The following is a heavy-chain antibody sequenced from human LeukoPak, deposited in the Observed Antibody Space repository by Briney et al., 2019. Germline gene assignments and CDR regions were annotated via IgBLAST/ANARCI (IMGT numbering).Heavy chain of an antibody. J-gene: IGHJ4*02. CDR3: ARNYGSGNGYFDY. CDR1: GFTFSSYG. D-gene: IGHD3-10*01. V-gene: IGHV3-23*01. CDR2: ISGSGGST. Sequence: GGSLRLSCAASGFTFSSYGMSWVRQAPGKGLEWVSAISGSGGSTYYAYSVKGRFTISRDNSKNTLYLQMNSLRAEDTAVYYCARNYGSGNGYFDYWGQGTLVTVSS.